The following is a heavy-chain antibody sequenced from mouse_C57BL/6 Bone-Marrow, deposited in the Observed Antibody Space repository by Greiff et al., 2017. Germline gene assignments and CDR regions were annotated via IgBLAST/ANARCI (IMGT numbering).Heavy chain of an antibody. D-gene: IGHD1-1*01. CDR3: AREDYCSSYNY. Sequence: EVQLVESEGGLVQPGSSMYLSCTVSGFTFSDYYMSWVRQVPEKGLEWVANINYDGSSTYYLASLKSRFIISRDNAKHILYLQMSSLKSEDTATYYCAREDYCSSYNYWGQGTTLTVSS. CDR2: INYDGSST. J-gene: IGHJ2*01. CDR1: GFTFSDYY. V-gene: IGHV5-16*01.